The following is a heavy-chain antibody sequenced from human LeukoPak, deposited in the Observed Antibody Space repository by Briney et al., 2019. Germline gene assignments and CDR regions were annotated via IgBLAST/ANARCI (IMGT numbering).Heavy chain of an antibody. V-gene: IGHV5-51*01. Sequence: GESLKISCKGSGYSFSSYWIVWVRQMPGKGLEWMGIIYPGDSDTTYSPSFQGQVTISADKSISTAYLQWSSLKASDTAMYFCARRRSSTLIDYWGQGTLVTVSS. CDR2: IYPGDSDT. J-gene: IGHJ4*02. CDR3: ARRRSSTLIDY. CDR1: GYSFSSYW. D-gene: IGHD3-10*01.